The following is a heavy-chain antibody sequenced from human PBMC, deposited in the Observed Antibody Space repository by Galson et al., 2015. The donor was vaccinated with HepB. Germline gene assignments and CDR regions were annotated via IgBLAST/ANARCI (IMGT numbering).Heavy chain of an antibody. CDR3: ARGGQSYYYYYGMDV. V-gene: IGHV1-18*04. Sequence: SVKVSCKASGYTFTSYGISWVRQAPGQELEWMGWISAYNGNTNYAQNLQGRVTMTTDTSTSTAYMELRSLRSDDTAVYYCARGGQSYYYYYGMDVWGQGTTVTVSS. J-gene: IGHJ6*02. CDR1: GYTFTSYG. D-gene: IGHD3-10*01. CDR2: ISAYNGNT.